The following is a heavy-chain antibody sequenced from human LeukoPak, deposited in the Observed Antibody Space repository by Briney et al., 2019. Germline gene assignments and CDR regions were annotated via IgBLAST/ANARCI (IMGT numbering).Heavy chain of an antibody. J-gene: IGHJ6*02. CDR1: GFTFSSYG. CDR2: IWYDGSNK. Sequence: PGGSLRLSCAASGFTFSSYGMHWVRQAPGKGLEWVAVIWYDGSNKYYADSVKGRFTISRDNSKNTLYLQMNSLRAEDTAVYYCARDPSDYGSGSYYAGFPLNYYYGMDVWGQGTTVTVSS. V-gene: IGHV3-33*01. D-gene: IGHD3-10*01. CDR3: ARDPSDYGSGSYYAGFPLNYYYGMDV.